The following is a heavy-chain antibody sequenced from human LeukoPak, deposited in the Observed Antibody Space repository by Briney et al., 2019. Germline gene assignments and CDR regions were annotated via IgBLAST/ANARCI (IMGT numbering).Heavy chain of an antibody. V-gene: IGHV3-33*01. CDR3: ARDGEIAAAGMFY. Sequence: PGGSLRLSCAASGFTFSSYGMHWVRQAPGKGLECVAVIWYDGSNKYYADSVKGRFTISRDNSKNTLYLQMNSLRAEDTAVYYCARDGEIAAAGMFYWGQGTLVTVSS. D-gene: IGHD6-13*01. CDR1: GFTFSSYG. J-gene: IGHJ4*02. CDR2: IWYDGSNK.